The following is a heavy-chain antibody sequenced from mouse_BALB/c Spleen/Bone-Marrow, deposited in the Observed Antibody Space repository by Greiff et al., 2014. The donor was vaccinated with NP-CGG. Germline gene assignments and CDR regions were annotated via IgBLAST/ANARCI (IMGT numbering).Heavy chain of an antibody. CDR1: GYTFTNNA. CDR2: ISTYYGDT. D-gene: IGHD1-1*01. V-gene: IGHV1S137*01. J-gene: IGHJ4*01. Sequence: QVQLKESGAELVRPGVSVKISCKGSGYTFTNNAIHWVKQSRAKSLEWIGIISTYYGDTTYNQKFKGKATMTVDKSSSTAYLKLARLTSEDSAIYYCARPGNVRNAMDYWGQGTSVTVSS. CDR3: ARPGNVRNAMDY.